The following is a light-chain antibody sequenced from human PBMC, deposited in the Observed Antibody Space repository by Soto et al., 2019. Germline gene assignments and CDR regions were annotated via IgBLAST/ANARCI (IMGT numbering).Light chain of an antibody. Sequence: QSVLTQPASVSGSPGQSLTMSCTGTSIDIAPYNYVSWYQQHPGKAPNLIIYEVSYRPSGISNRFSGSKSGNTASLTISGLQAEDEADYYCSSHTRSTNYVFGTGTKVTVL. CDR1: SIDIAPYNY. V-gene: IGLV2-14*01. J-gene: IGLJ1*01. CDR2: EVS. CDR3: SSHTRSTNYV.